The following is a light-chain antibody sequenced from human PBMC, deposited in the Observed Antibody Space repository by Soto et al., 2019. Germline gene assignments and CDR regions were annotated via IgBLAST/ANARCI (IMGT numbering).Light chain of an antibody. CDR3: QQYGTLIT. V-gene: IGKV3-20*01. CDR1: QSVSFSY. Sequence: IVLTQSPGTLSLSPGERATLSCRASQSVSFSYLAWYQQKPGQAPRLLIYGASSRATGIPDRFSGSGSGTDFTLTISRLEPEDSAVYYCQQYGTLITFGQGTRLEIK. J-gene: IGKJ5*01. CDR2: GAS.